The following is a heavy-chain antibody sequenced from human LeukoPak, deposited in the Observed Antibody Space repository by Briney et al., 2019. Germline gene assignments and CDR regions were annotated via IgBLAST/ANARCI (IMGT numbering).Heavy chain of an antibody. D-gene: IGHD6-19*01. CDR3: ARDELAVAKKGFLDS. V-gene: IGHV3-74*01. CDR1: GFTFSSYW. CDR2: IYSDGSST. J-gene: IGHJ5*01. Sequence: PGGSLRLSCAASGFTFSSYWMHWVRQAPGKGLVWVSRIYSDGSSTNYADSVKGRFTISRDNAKNTLYLQMNSLRAEDTAVYYCARDELAVAKKGFLDSWGQGTLVTVPS.